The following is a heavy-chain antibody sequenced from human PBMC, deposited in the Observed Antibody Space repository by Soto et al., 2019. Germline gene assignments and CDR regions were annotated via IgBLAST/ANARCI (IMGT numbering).Heavy chain of an antibody. CDR2: MNPNSGNT. CDR3: ARGGPSLRYFDWLQNWFDP. Sequence: ASVKVSCKASGYTFTSYDINWVRQATGQGLEWMGWMNPNSGNTGYAQTFQGRVTMTRNTSISTAYMELSSLRSEDTAVYYCARGGPSLRYFDWLQNWFDPWGQGTLVTVSS. D-gene: IGHD3-9*01. V-gene: IGHV1-8*01. CDR1: GYTFTSYD. J-gene: IGHJ5*02.